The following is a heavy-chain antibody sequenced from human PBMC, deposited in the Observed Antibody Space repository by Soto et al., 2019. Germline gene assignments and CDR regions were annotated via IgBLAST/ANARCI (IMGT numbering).Heavy chain of an antibody. CDR3: ARERKSGYFDY. CDR1: GFTFSSYG. CDR2: IWYDGSNK. D-gene: IGHD3-3*01. V-gene: IGHV3-33*01. J-gene: IGHJ4*02. Sequence: QVQLVESGGGVVQPGRSLRLSCAASGFTFSSYGMHWVRQAPGKGLEWVAVIWYDGSNKYYADSVKGRFTISRDNSKNTLYMQMNSLRADDTAVYYCARERKSGYFDYWGQGTLVTVSS.